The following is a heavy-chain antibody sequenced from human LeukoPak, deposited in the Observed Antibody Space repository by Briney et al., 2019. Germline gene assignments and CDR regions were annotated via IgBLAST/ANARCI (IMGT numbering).Heavy chain of an antibody. CDR3: ARRTVRDGPFDY. CDR2: IYTSGST. CDR1: GGYISSYY. V-gene: IGHV4-4*09. Sequence: SETLSLTCTVSGGYISSYYWSWIRQPPGKGLEWIGYIYTSGSTNYNPSLKSRVTISVDTSKNQFSLKLSSVTAADTAVYYCARRTVRDGPFDYWGQGTLVTVSS. D-gene: IGHD5-24*01. J-gene: IGHJ4*02.